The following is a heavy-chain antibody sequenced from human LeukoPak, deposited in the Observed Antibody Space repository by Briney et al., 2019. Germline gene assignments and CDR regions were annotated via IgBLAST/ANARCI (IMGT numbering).Heavy chain of an antibody. CDR2: VGGRGVKT. J-gene: IGHJ4*02. CDR1: GFTFSNYA. D-gene: IGHD2-2*01. CDR3: AKRGDCSGTCTYDY. Sequence: GGSLRLSCAASGFTFSNYAIHWVRQAPEKGLEWVSIVGGRGVKTYYADSVKGRFTISRDNSKNTVYLQMNSLRAEDTAVYYCAKRGDCSGTCTYDYWGQGTLVTVSS. V-gene: IGHV3-23*01.